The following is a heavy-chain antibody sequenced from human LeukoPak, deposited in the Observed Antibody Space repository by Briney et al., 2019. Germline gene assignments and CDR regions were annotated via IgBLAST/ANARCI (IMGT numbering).Heavy chain of an antibody. J-gene: IGHJ4*02. CDR1: GFNFSTYG. Sequence: PGKSLRPSCAASGFNFSTYGMHWVRQAPGKGLEWVAVIWIDGRNKYYADSVRGRFTISRDNSRNTLILQMNSLRVEDTAIYYCASLISLVRGVPVDFWGLGTLVTVSS. CDR2: IWIDGRNK. D-gene: IGHD3-10*01. CDR3: ASLISLVRGVPVDF. V-gene: IGHV3-33*01.